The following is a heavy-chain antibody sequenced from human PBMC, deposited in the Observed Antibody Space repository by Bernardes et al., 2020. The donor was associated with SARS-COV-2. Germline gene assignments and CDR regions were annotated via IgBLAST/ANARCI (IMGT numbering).Heavy chain of an antibody. CDR3: ATYYYDSSGYRRAGYGMDV. Sequence: GGSLRLSCAASGFTFSSYGMHWVRQAPGKGLEWVAVISYDGSNKYYADSVKGRFTISRDNSKNTLYLQMNSLRAEDTAVYYCATYYYDSSGYRRAGYGMDVWGQGTTVTVSS. D-gene: IGHD3-22*01. CDR2: ISYDGSNK. CDR1: GFTFSSYG. V-gene: IGHV3-30*03. J-gene: IGHJ6*02.